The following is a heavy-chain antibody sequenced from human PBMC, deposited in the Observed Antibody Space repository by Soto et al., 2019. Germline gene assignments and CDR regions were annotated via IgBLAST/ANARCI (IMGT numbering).Heavy chain of an antibody. CDR3: ARGAREDIAVVVGARPGEYGVDV. J-gene: IGHJ6*02. V-gene: IGHV3-30-3*01. CDR2: ISYDGSNK. D-gene: IGHD2-15*01. CDR1: GFTFRSYA. Sequence: QVQLVESGGGVVQPGRSLRLSCAASGFTFRSYAMHWVRQAPGKGLEWVAVISYDGSNKFYRDSVKGRFTISRDNSKNTLYLQINRLRYEDTAVYYCARGAREDIAVVVGARPGEYGVDVWGQGTTVTVSS.